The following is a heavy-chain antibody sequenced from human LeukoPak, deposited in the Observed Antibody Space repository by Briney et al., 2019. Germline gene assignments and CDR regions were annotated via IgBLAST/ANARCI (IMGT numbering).Heavy chain of an antibody. CDR1: GGSISSSTYY. J-gene: IGHJ6*03. CDR2: INHSGST. Sequence: SETLSLTCTVSGGSISSSTYYWGWIRQPPGKGLEWIGEINHSGSTNYNPSLKSRVTISVDTSKNQFSLKLSSVTAADTAVYYCARDVTGGGYMDVWGKGTTVTISS. CDR3: ARDVTGGGYMDV. D-gene: IGHD7-27*01. V-gene: IGHV4-39*07.